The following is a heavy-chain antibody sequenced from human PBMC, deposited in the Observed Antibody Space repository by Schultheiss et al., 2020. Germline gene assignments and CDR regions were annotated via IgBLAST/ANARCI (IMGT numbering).Heavy chain of an antibody. V-gene: IGHV4-59*01. D-gene: IGHD3-16*01. J-gene: IGHJ6*02. CDR1: GDSISSYY. CDR2: IFYSGST. Sequence: SATLSLTCIVSGDSISSYYWRWIRQPPGKGLECIGDIFYSGSTNYNPSLKSRVTISVDTSKNQFSLKLSSVTAADTAVYYCARDTGWDGMDVWGQGTTVTVSS. CDR3: ARDTGWDGMDV.